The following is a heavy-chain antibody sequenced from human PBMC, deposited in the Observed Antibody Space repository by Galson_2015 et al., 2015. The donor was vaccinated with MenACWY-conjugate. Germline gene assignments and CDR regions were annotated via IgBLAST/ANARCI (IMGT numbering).Heavy chain of an antibody. V-gene: IGHV3-53*01. CDR1: GFTVSSNY. J-gene: IGHJ4*02. CDR3: ASATDYYESRGDFFFDY. D-gene: IGHD3-22*01. Sequence: SLRLSCAASGFTVSSNYMSWVRQAPGKGLEWVSVIYSGGSTYYADSVKGRFTISRDNSKNTLYLQMNSLRAEDTAVYYCASATDYYESRGDFFFDYWGPGTLVTLS. CDR2: IYSGGST.